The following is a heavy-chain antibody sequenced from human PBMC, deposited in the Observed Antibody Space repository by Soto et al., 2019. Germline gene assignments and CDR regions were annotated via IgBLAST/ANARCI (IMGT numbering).Heavy chain of an antibody. D-gene: IGHD3-3*01. CDR1: GFTFSSYA. CDR2: LSGSGGST. V-gene: IGHV3-23*01. J-gene: IGHJ6*01. Sequence: PGGSLRLSCAASGFTFSSYAMRWVRQAPGKGLEWVSALSGSGGSTYYADSVKGRFTTSRDNSKNTLYLQMNSLRAEDTAVYYCAKCFGAVGPGGMDVWGQGTTVTVSS. CDR3: AKCFGAVGPGGMDV.